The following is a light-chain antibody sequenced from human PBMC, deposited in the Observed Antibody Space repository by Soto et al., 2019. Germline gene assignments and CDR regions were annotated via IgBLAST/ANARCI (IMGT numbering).Light chain of an antibody. CDR3: VSFTSSTTYV. CDR2: DVT. V-gene: IGLV2-14*01. Sequence: QSALTQPASVSDSPGQSITISCTGTSSDVGGSNHVSWYQQHPGKAPKLMIYDVTNRPSGVSHRFSGSKSGSTASLISSGLQAEDEADYYCVSFTSSTTYVFGTGTKLTVL. CDR1: SSDVGGSNH. J-gene: IGLJ1*01.